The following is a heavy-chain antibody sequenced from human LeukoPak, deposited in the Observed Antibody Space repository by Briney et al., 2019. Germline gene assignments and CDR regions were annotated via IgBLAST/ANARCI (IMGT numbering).Heavy chain of an antibody. J-gene: IGHJ4*02. CDR3: ARVGYSNSYDY. V-gene: IGHV1-8*03. Sequence: GASVKVSCKASGYTFTNFDINWVRQATGQGLEWMGWMNPNTGNAGYEEKSQDRVTITWDASISTAYLDLSSLRSEDTAVYYCARVGYSNSYDYWGQGTLVTVSS. D-gene: IGHD4-11*01. CDR2: MNPNTGNA. CDR1: GYTFTNFD.